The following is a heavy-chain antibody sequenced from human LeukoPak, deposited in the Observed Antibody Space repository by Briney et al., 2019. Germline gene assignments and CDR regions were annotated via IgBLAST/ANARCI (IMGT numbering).Heavy chain of an antibody. CDR2: IIPIFGTA. CDR1: GGTFSSYA. J-gene: IGHJ6*03. D-gene: IGHD2-2*02. V-gene: IGHV1-69*01. CDR3: ARDLGVGCSSTSCYTSHYYYMDV. Sequence: GASVKVSCKASGGTFSSYAISWVRQAPGQGLEWMGGIIPIFGTANYAQKFQGRVTITADESASTAYMELSSLRSEDTAVYYCARDLGVGCSSTSCYTSHYYYMDVWGKGTTVTVSS.